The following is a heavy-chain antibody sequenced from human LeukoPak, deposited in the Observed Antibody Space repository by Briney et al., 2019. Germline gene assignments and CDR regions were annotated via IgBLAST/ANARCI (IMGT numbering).Heavy chain of an antibody. D-gene: IGHD3-10*01. CDR3: ARGPSYYYGSGSFIDY. Sequence: PGGSLRLSCAASGFTVSSNYMSWVRQARGKGLEWVSVIYSGGSTYYADSVKGRFTISRDNSKNTLYLQMNSLRAEDTAVYYCARGPSYYYGSGSFIDYWGQGTLVTVSS. J-gene: IGHJ4*02. V-gene: IGHV3-66*01. CDR2: IYSGGST. CDR1: GFTVSSNY.